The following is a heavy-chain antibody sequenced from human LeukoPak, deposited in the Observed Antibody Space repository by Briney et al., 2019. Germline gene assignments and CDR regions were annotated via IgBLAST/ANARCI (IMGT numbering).Heavy chain of an antibody. CDR2: IYTSGST. D-gene: IGHD2-2*01. V-gene: IGHV4-61*02. Sequence: SETLSLTCTVSGGSISSGSYYWSWIRQPAGKGLEWFGRIYTSGSTNYNPSLKSRVTISVDTSENQFSLKLSSVTAADTAVYYCAREEYCSSTSCYVPFQHWGQGTLVTVSS. J-gene: IGHJ1*01. CDR3: AREEYCSSTSCYVPFQH. CDR1: GGSISSGSYY.